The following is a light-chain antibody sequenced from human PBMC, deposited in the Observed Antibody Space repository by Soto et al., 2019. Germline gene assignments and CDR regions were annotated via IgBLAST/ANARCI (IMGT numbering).Light chain of an antibody. J-gene: IGKJ1*01. CDR2: DAS. Sequence: DIQMTKPPSAFPTPLRDRVTITCRASQSISKWLAWYQQKAGKAPKLLIYDASSLERGVPSRFSGSGSGTEFSLTISSLQPEDFATYYCQQYYIHSNTFGQGTKVDIK. V-gene: IGKV1-5*01. CDR3: QQYYIHSNT. CDR1: QSISKW.